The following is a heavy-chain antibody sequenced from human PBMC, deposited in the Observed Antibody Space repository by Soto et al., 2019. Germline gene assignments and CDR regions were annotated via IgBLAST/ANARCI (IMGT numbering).Heavy chain of an antibody. J-gene: IGHJ4*02. CDR2: ISAHNGNP. V-gene: IGHV1-18*01. CDR1: GYTFTSYG. D-gene: IGHD1-1*01. Sequence: QVHLVQSGAEVKKPGASVKVSCKASGYTFTSYGITLVRQAPGQGLEWMGWISAHNGNPDYAQKLQGRVIVTRDTSTSTAYMELRSLISDDTPVYYSPRGRYGDYWGQGALVTVSS. CDR3: PRGRYGDY.